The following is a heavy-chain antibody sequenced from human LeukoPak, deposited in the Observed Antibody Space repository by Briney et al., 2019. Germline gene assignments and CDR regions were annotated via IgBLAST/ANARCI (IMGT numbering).Heavy chain of an antibody. D-gene: IGHD3-10*01. CDR3: ASRRFRGAGLSWSGLGAPCYQYGLDV. V-gene: IGHV4-34*01. CDR1: GGSFNDYY. Sequence: SETLSLTCAVYGGSFNDYYWTWIRQPPGKGLEWIGEINHGGSTNYNPSLKSRVTISVDTSKNEFSLKLSAVTAADTAVYYCASRRFRGAGLSWSGLGAPCYQYGLDVWGQGTTVTVSS. J-gene: IGHJ6*02. CDR2: INHGGST.